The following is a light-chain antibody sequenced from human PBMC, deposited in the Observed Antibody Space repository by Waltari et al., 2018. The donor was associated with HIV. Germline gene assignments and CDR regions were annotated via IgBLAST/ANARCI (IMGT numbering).Light chain of an antibody. CDR3: QQFYSIPYT. J-gene: IGKJ2*01. Sequence: DIVMTQSPDSLAVSLGERATINCKSNQSVLYSSNNKNYLVWYQQKPGQPPKLLIYWASIRDSGVPDRFTGSGSGTDFTLTISSLRAEDVAVYFCQQFYSIPYTFGQRTKLEIK. CDR1: QSVLYSSNNKNY. V-gene: IGKV4-1*01. CDR2: WAS.